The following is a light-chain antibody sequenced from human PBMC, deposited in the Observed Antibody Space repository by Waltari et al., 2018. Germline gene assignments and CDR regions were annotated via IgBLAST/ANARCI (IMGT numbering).Light chain of an antibody. J-gene: IGLJ1*01. V-gene: IGLV1-44*01. Sequence: QSGLTQSPSVSGTPGQRVTISCSGSTSNIGSNNVNWYQQFPGTAPKLLIYRNSGRPSGVPDRFSGSKSGTSASLAISGRQSEDEAEYYCSAWDDSVHVFGTGTRVTVL. CDR2: RNS. CDR1: TSNIGSNN. CDR3: SAWDDSVHV.